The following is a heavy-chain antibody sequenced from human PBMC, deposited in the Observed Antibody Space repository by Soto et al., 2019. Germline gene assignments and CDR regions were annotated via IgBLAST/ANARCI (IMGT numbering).Heavy chain of an antibody. D-gene: IGHD3-10*01. CDR1: GGSISSYY. CDR3: ARATYYYGSGSYYSVDV. CDR2: IYYSGST. J-gene: IGHJ6*04. Sequence: SETLSLTCTVSGGSISSYYWSWIRQPPGKGLEWIGYIYYSGSTNYNPSLKSRVTISVDTSKNQFSLKLSSVTAADTAVYYCARATYYYGSGSYYSVDVWGKGTTVTVSS. V-gene: IGHV4-59*01.